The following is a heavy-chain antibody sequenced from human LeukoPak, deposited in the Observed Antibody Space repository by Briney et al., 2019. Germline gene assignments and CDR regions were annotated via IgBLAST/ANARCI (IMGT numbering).Heavy chain of an antibody. CDR1: GYTFTSYY. D-gene: IGHD2-21*02. CDR2: INPTGGST. Sequence: ASVKVSCKASGYTFTSYYMHWVRQAPGEGLEWMGIINPTGGSTSYAQKFQGRVTMTRDTSTSTVYMELSSLRSEDTAVYYCARDHYHKIHSVMVTAPDYWGQGTLVVVSS. V-gene: IGHV1-46*01. J-gene: IGHJ4*02. CDR3: ARDHYHKIHSVMVTAPDY.